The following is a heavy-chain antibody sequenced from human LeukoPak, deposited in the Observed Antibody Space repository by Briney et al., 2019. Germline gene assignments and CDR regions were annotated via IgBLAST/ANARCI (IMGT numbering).Heavy chain of an antibody. CDR3: ARAPRPEMATVKGD. Sequence: PGGSLRLSCAASGFTFSSCWMHWVRRAPGKGLVWVSRIKSDGSYTSYADSVKGRFTISRDNANNMLYLQMNSLRVEDTAVYYCARAPRPEMATVKGDWGQGTLVTVSS. D-gene: IGHD5-24*01. J-gene: IGHJ4*02. CDR2: IKSDGSYT. CDR1: GFTFSSCW. V-gene: IGHV3-74*01.